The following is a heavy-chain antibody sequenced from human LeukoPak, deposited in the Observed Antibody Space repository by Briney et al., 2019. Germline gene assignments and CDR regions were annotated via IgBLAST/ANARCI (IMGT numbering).Heavy chain of an antibody. V-gene: IGHV4-59*01. J-gene: IGHJ5*02. CDR2: IYYSGST. Sequence: SETLSLTCTVSGGSISSYYWSWIRQPPGKGLECIGYIYYSGSTNYNPSLKSRVTISVDTSKNQFSLKLSSVTAADTAVYYCARGAGGVIGFDPWGQGTLVTVSS. CDR1: GGSISSYY. CDR3: ARGAGGVIGFDP. D-gene: IGHD3-16*01.